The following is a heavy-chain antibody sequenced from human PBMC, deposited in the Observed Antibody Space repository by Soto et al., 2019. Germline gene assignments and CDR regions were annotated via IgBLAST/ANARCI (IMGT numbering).Heavy chain of an antibody. D-gene: IGHD6-19*01. CDR2: IHYSGST. Sequence: PSETLSLTFNVSGGSISRYYWSWIRQPPGKGLEWIGYIHYSGSTKYNPSLKSRVTISVDTSKNQFSLKLTSVTAADTAVYFCARVPAVASTIPSLWFDPWGQRTLVTVSS. CDR1: GGSISRYY. V-gene: IGHV4-59*01. J-gene: IGHJ5*02. CDR3: ARVPAVASTIPSLWFDP.